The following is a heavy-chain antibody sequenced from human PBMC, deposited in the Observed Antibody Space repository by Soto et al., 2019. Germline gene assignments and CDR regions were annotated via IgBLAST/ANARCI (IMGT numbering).Heavy chain of an antibody. Sequence: SVKVSCKASGGTFSSYAISWVRQAPGQGLEWMGGIIPIFGTANYAQKFQGRVTITADESTSTAYMELSSLRSEDTAVYYCARSKMGTAMVTDDYWGQGTLVTVSS. J-gene: IGHJ4*02. CDR1: GGTFSSYA. V-gene: IGHV1-69*13. D-gene: IGHD5-18*01. CDR3: ARSKMGTAMVTDDY. CDR2: IIPIFGTA.